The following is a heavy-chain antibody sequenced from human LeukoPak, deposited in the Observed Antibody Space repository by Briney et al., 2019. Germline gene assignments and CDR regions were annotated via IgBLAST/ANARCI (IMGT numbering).Heavy chain of an antibody. Sequence: PGRSLRLSCAASGFTFSSYSMNWVRQAPGKGLEWVSSISSSSSYIYYADSVKGRFTISRDNAKNSLYLQMNSLRAEDTAVYYCASAGLVRTGYFDYWGQGTLVTVSS. CDR3: ASAGLVRTGYFDY. J-gene: IGHJ4*02. CDR2: ISSSSSYI. D-gene: IGHD3-9*01. V-gene: IGHV3-21*01. CDR1: GFTFSSYS.